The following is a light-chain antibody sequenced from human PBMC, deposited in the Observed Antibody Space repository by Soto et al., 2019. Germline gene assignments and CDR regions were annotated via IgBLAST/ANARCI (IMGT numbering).Light chain of an antibody. J-gene: IGLJ2*01. V-gene: IGLV2-14*03. CDR1: SSDVGAYNF. CDR3: SSYTTTATRL. CDR2: DVN. Sequence: QSALTQPASGSGSPGQSITISCTGTSSDVGAYNFVSWYQHHPGKAPQLIIYDVNNRPSGVSDRFSGSKSGNTASLTISGLQAEDEADYYCSSYTTTATRLFGGGTKVTVL.